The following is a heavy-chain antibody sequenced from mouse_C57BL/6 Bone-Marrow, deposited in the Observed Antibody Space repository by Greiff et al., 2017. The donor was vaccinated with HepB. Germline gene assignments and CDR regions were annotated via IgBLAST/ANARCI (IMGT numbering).Heavy chain of an antibody. CDR2: IRSKSSNYAT. Sequence: EVNVVESGGGLVQPKGSLKLSCAASGFTFNTYAMHWVRQAPGKGLEWVARIRSKSSNYATYYADSVKDRFTISRDDSQSMLYLQMNNLKTEDTAMYYCVRRGRLYGYDGRPHWYFDVWGTGTTVTVSS. CDR1: GFTFNTYA. CDR3: VRRGRLYGYDGRPHWYFDV. V-gene: IGHV10-3*01. D-gene: IGHD2-2*01. J-gene: IGHJ1*03.